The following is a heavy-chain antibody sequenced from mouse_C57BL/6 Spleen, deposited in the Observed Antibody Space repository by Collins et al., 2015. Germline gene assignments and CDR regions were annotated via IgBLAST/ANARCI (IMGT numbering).Heavy chain of an antibody. J-gene: IGHJ2*01. V-gene: IGHV1-26*01. CDR1: GYTFTDYY. CDR2: INPNNGGT. Sequence: VKISCKASGYTFTDYYMNWVKRSHGKSLEWIGDINPNNGGTTYNQKFKGKATLTVDKSSSTAYMELRSLTSEDSAVYYCAGYGNYPYYFDYWGQGTTLTVSS. D-gene: IGHD2-1*01. CDR3: AGYGNYPYYFDY.